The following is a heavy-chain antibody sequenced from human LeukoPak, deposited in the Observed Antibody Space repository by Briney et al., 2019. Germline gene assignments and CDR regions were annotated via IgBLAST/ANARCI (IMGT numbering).Heavy chain of an antibody. V-gene: IGHV1-18*01. CDR1: GYKFINYG. D-gene: IGHD6-13*01. Sequence: ASVKVSCKASGYKFINYGISWVRQAPGQGLEWMGWISGNNGNTNYAEKFQGRVTMTTDTSTTTAYMELRSLTSDDTAIYYCARDYWLVAAGIFYFWGQGTLVTVSS. CDR2: ISGNNGNT. CDR3: ARDYWLVAAGIFYF. J-gene: IGHJ4*02.